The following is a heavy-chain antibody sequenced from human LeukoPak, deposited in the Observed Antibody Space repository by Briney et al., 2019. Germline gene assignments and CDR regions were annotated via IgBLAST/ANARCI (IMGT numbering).Heavy chain of an antibody. CDR2: INHSGST. J-gene: IGHJ4*02. CDR1: GGSISSGGYY. Sequence: PSQTLSLTCTVSGGSISSGGYYWSWIRQPPGKGLEWIGEINHSGSTNYNPSLKSRVTISVDTSKNQFSLELSSVTAADTAVYYCARRNTAMVTRTLDYWGQGTLVTVSS. D-gene: IGHD5-18*01. CDR3: ARRNTAMVTRTLDY. V-gene: IGHV4-30-2*01.